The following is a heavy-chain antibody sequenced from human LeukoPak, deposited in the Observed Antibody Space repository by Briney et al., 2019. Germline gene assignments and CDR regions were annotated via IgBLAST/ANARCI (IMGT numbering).Heavy chain of an antibody. V-gene: IGHV3-53*01. CDR2: IYSGGNT. CDR1: GFTVSSNY. D-gene: IGHD5-18*01. CDR3: ARIVGDTVMVTRYMDV. Sequence: GGSLRLSCAASGFTVSSNYMSWVRQAPGKGLEWVSVIYSGGNTYHADSVKGRFTISRDNSKNTLYLQMNSLRAEDTAMYYCARIVGDTVMVTRYMDVWGKGTTVAVSS. J-gene: IGHJ6*03.